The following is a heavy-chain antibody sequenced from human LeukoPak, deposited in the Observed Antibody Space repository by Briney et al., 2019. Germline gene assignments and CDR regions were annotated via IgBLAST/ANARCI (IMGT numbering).Heavy chain of an antibody. J-gene: IGHJ4*02. D-gene: IGHD3-22*01. CDR1: GFTFSSYP. CDR3: AKVAARYYYDSSGYSDY. CDR2: ISYDGSNK. Sequence: GSLRLSCAASGFTFSSYPMHWVRQAPGKGLEWVTVISYDGSNKYYADSVKGRFTLSRDNTKNTLYLQMNSLRAEDTAVYYCAKVAARYYYDSSGYSDYWGQGTLVTVSS. V-gene: IGHV3-30-3*01.